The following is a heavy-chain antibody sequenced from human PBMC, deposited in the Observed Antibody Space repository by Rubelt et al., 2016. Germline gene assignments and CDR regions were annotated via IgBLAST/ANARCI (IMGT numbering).Heavy chain of an antibody. J-gene: IGHJ6*02. CDR2: RDNSGRT. V-gene: IGHV4-30-2*01. Sequence: QLQLQESGSGLVKPSQTLSLTCTVSGAPITSGGYSWRWIRQPPGQGLEWIGYRDNSGRTYYHAYLRSRVSISVDSSKNQFSLKVSSVNVADTAVYYCGSGSYSPYAMDVWGQGTTVTVSS. D-gene: IGHD3-10*01. CDR1: GAPITSGGYS. CDR3: GSGSYSPYAMDV.